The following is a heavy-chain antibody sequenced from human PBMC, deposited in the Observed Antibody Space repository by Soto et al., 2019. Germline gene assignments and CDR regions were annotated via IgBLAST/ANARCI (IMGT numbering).Heavy chain of an antibody. CDR2: TYYRSKWYN. V-gene: IGHV6-1*01. Sequence: SQTLSLTCAISGDSVSSNRDAWNWIRQSPSRGLEWLGRTYYRSKWYNEYAVSVKSRITINPDTSKDQFSLQLNSVTPEDTAMYYCARGGTDASGGPSDLDYWGQGTLVTVSS. CDR1: GDSVSSNRDA. D-gene: IGHD1-26*01. J-gene: IGHJ4*02. CDR3: ARGGTDASGGPSDLDY.